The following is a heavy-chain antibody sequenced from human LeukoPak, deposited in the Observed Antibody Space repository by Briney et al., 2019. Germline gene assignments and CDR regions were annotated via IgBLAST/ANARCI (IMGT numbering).Heavy chain of an antibody. Sequence: ASVKVSCKASGYTFTSYDINWVRQATGQGLEWMGWMNPNSGNTGYAQKFQGRVTMTRNTSISTAYMELSSLRSEDTAVYYCARRPYSGSYFRRYYYYMDVWGKGTTVTISS. J-gene: IGHJ6*03. CDR3: ARRPYSGSYFRRYYYYMDV. D-gene: IGHD1-26*01. CDR2: MNPNSGNT. CDR1: GYTFTSYD. V-gene: IGHV1-8*01.